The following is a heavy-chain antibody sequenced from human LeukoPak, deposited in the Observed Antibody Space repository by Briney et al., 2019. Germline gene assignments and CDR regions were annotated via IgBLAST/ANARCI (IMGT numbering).Heavy chain of an antibody. CDR2: ISFSGDSI. D-gene: IGHD5-24*01. CDR1: GFTFSDSA. CDR3: ARDIQLSP. V-gene: IGHV3-23*01. J-gene: IGHJ3*01. Sequence: GGSLRLSCAASGFTFSDSAMTWVRQAPGKGLEWVSLISFSGDSIYYADSVRGRFTISRDNSKDTLYLQMNSLRAEDTAIYYCARDIQLSPGGLGKMVTVSS.